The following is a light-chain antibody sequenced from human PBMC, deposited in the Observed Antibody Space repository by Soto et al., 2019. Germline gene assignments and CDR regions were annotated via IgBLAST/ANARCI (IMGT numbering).Light chain of an antibody. V-gene: IGKV3-20*01. CDR1: QSVSSY. CDR2: DTS. J-gene: IGKJ4*01. Sequence: EIVLTQSPGTLYLSVGERVTLSCRASQSVSSYLAWYQQTPGQAPRLLIYDTSNRATGTPDRFSGSESGTDFTLTISRLEPEDCTVYYCQQYGSSPLTFGGGTTVEIK. CDR3: QQYGSSPLT.